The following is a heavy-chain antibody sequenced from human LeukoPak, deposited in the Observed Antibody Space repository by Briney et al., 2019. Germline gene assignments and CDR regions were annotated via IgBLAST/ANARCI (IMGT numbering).Heavy chain of an antibody. CDR3: ARDPRGYYDYVWGSYRYTDRVY. CDR1: GCTFSSYS. CDR2: ISSSSSYI. Sequence: PGGSLRLSCAASGCTFSSYSMNWVRQAPGKGLEWVSSISSSSSYIYYADSVKGRFTISRDNAKNSLYLQMNSLRAEDTAVYYCARDPRGYYDYVWGSYRYTDRVYWGQGTLVTVSS. J-gene: IGHJ4*02. D-gene: IGHD3-16*02. V-gene: IGHV3-21*01.